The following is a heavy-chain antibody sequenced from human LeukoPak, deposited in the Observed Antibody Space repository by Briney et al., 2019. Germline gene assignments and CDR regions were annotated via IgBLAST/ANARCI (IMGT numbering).Heavy chain of an antibody. J-gene: IGHJ4*02. V-gene: IGHV4-59*01. CDR3: ARDLDSGFDY. CDR1: GGSISSYY. Sequence: SGTLSLTCTVSGGSISSYYWSWIRQPPGKGLEWIGYIYYSGSTNYNPSLKSRVTISVDTSKNQFSLKLSSVTAADTAVYYCARDLDSGFDYWGQGTLVTVSS. D-gene: IGHD3-3*01. CDR2: IYYSGST.